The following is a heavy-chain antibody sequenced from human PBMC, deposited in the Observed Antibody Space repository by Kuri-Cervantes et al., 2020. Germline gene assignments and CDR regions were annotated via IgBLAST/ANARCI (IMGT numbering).Heavy chain of an antibody. CDR1: GFTFDDYT. Sequence: GESLKISCAASGFTFDDYTMHWVRQAPGKGLEWVSLISWDGGSTYYADSVKGRFTISRDNSKNSLFLQMNSLRAEDAAFYYCARDTGNGGAYYFDYWGQGILVTVSS. J-gene: IGHJ4*02. V-gene: IGHV3-43*01. D-gene: IGHD2-8*02. CDR2: ISWDGGST. CDR3: ARDTGNGGAYYFDY.